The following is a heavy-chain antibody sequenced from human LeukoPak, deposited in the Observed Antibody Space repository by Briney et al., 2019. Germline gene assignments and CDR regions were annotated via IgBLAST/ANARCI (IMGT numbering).Heavy chain of an antibody. CDR2: IDSSSYI. Sequence: GGSLRLSCAASGFTFSSYTMNWVRQAPGKGLEWVSSIDSSSYIYYADPLKGRFTISRDNAKNSLYLQMNSLRAEDTAVYYCARDRSPTGMDVWGQGTTVTVSS. J-gene: IGHJ6*02. CDR1: GFTFSSYT. CDR3: ARDRSPTGMDV. D-gene: IGHD2-8*02. V-gene: IGHV3-21*01.